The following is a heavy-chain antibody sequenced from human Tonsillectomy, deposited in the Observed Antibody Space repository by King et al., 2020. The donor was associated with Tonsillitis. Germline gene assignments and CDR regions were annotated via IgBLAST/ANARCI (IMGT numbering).Heavy chain of an antibody. CDR1: GYTFTNYG. Sequence: QLVQSGAEVKKPGASVKVSCKASGYTFTNYGVTWVRQAPGQGLEWMGWISGYNGNTNYAQKVQGRVTMTTDTSTSTAYMELRSLRSDDTAVYYCARSIGYYDSSGYLYYGMDVWGQGTTVTVSS. CDR2: ISGYNGNT. J-gene: IGHJ6*02. D-gene: IGHD3-22*01. V-gene: IGHV1-18*01. CDR3: ARSIGYYDSSGYLYYGMDV.